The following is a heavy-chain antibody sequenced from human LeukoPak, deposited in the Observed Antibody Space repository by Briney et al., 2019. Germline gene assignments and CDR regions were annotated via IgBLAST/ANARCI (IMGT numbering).Heavy chain of an antibody. Sequence: PGGSLRFSCGASRFTFSSYAMSRARQAPGKGLEWLSPISRSGGSTYYADSVNVRFTISRHNSKNTLYLQMNSLRAEDTAVYYCAKSLRLGPAYYFDYWGQGTLVTVSS. V-gene: IGHV3-23*01. CDR3: AKSLRLGPAYYFDY. CDR1: RFTFSSYA. CDR2: ISRSGGST. J-gene: IGHJ4*02. D-gene: IGHD3-16*01.